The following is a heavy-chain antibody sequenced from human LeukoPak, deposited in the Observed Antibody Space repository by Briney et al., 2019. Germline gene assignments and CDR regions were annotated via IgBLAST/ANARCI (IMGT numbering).Heavy chain of an antibody. Sequence: PGGSLRLSCAASGFTVSSNYMSWVRQALGKGLEWVSLIYSGGNAYYADSVKGRFTISRDNSKNTLYLLMNSLRAEDTAVYYCARVHSDIFTGYFDYWGQGTLVTVSS. CDR3: ARVHSDIFTGYFDY. CDR1: GFTVSSNY. CDR2: IYSGGNA. J-gene: IGHJ4*02. V-gene: IGHV3-66*01. D-gene: IGHD3-9*01.